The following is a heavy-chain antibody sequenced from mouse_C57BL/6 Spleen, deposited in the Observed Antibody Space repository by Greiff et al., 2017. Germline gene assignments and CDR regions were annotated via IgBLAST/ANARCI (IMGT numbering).Heavy chain of an antibody. CDR1: GFSFTSYG. J-gene: IGHJ4*01. Sequence: VQLQQSGPGLVQPSQCLSITCTVSGFSFTSYGVHWVRQSPGKGLELLGGIWSGGSTDYNANFISRLSISKDKSKSQVFFKMSSLQADDTAIYYCARRGDNYAMDYWGQGTSVTVSS. D-gene: IGHD2-13*01. V-gene: IGHV2-2*01. CDR3: ARRGDNYAMDY. CDR2: IWSGGST.